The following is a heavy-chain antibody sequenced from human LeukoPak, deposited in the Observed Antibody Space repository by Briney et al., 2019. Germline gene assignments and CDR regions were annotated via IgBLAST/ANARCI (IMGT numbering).Heavy chain of an antibody. Sequence: PGGSLRLSCAASGFTFSGYWMHWVRQAPGKGLVWFSRISTDGSSTNYADSVKGRFTISRDNAKNTLYLQMNSLRADDTAVYYCAGGRSGNYGLFDYWGQGTLVTVSS. D-gene: IGHD1-26*01. J-gene: IGHJ4*02. CDR3: AGGRSGNYGLFDY. V-gene: IGHV3-74*01. CDR2: ISTDGSST. CDR1: GFTFSGYW.